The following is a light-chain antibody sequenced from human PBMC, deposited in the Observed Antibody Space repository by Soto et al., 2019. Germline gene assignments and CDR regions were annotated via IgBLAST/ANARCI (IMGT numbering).Light chain of an antibody. V-gene: IGKV1-5*03. CDR1: QTISSW. CDR2: KAS. CDR3: QQYNSYLIT. J-gene: IGKJ5*01. Sequence: DIQMTQSPSTLSGSVGDRVTITFRASQTISSWLAWYQQKPGKAPNLLIYKASSLQSGVPSRFSGSGSGTEFTLTINSLQPDDFATYYCQQYNSYLITFGQGTRLEIK.